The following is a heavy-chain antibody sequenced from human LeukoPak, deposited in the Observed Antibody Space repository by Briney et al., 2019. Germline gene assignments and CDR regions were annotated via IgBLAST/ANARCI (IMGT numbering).Heavy chain of an antibody. CDR2: IIPIFGTA. Sequence: SVKVSCKVSGGTFSSYAISWVRQAPGQGLEWMGGIIPIFGTANYAQKFQGRVTITADKSTSTAYMELSSLRSEDTAVYYCARVQRYSSSSFDYWGQGTLVTVSS. V-gene: IGHV1-69*06. CDR1: GGTFSSYA. D-gene: IGHD6-6*01. J-gene: IGHJ4*02. CDR3: ARVQRYSSSSFDY.